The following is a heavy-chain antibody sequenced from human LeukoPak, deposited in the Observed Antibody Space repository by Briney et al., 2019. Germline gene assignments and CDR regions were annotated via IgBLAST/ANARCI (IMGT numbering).Heavy chain of an antibody. V-gene: IGHV3-74*01. CDR1: GFTFRTYW. D-gene: IGHD1-26*01. Sequence: GGSLRLSCVASGFTFRTYWMHWVRQVPGKEPVWLSRINPDGSSTTYADSVKGRFTISRDNAKNSLYLQMNSLRAEDTAVYYCARGGGSYSDAFDIWGQGTMVTVSS. J-gene: IGHJ3*02. CDR3: ARGGGSYSDAFDI. CDR2: INPDGSST.